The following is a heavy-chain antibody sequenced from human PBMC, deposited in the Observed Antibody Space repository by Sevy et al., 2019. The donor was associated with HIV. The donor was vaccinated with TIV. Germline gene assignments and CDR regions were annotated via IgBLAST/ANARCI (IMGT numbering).Heavy chain of an antibody. CDR3: ATAMPCGGECYYFDS. CDR1: GGTFSTYI. D-gene: IGHD2-21*01. Sequence: ASVKVSCKASGGTFSTYIINWVRQAPGQGLEWMGGVIASVNMANSAQMFQGRVTITADGSTSTAYMELSSLTSEDTAIYYCATAMPCGGECYYFDSWGQGTRVTVSS. V-gene: IGHV1-69*10. J-gene: IGHJ4*02. CDR2: VIASVNMA.